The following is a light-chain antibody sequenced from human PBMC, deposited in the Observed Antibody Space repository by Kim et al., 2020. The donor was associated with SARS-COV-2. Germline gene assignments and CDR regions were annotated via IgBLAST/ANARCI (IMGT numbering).Light chain of an antibody. CDR2: AAS. J-gene: IGKJ2*01. V-gene: IGKV3-20*01. Sequence: PGKGATLSCRASQSVSNSYLAWYQQKPGQAPRLLIYAASSRATGIPDRFRGSGSGTDFTLTITRLESEDFAVYYCQHSGTSPIYTFGQGTKLEI. CDR1: QSVSNSY. CDR3: QHSGTSPIYT.